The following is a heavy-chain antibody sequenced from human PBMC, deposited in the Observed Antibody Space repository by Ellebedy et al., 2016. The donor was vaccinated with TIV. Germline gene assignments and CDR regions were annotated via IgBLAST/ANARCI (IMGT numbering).Heavy chain of an antibody. V-gene: IGHV1-69*06. CDR2: IIPIFATS. CDR1: RHTFSSYA. D-gene: IGHD2-8*01. J-gene: IGHJ6*02. Sequence: SVKVSXKASRHTFSSYAISWVRQAPGQGLERMGGIIPIFATSKYAQKFQGRAAITADKSTSTAYMELRSLGSEDTAIYYCARGDCPNGLCLISYNMDVWGRGTTVTVSS. CDR3: ARGDCPNGLCLISYNMDV.